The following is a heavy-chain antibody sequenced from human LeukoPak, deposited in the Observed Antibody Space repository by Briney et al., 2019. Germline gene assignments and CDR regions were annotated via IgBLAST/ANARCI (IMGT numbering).Heavy chain of an antibody. V-gene: IGHV3-53*01. CDR1: GFTVSDNY. D-gene: IGHD6-13*01. J-gene: IGHJ5*02. Sequence: GGSLRLSCAASGFTVSDNYMSWVRQAPGKGLEWVSVMYSRGDTYYTNSVKGRFAFSRDISKNTLYLQMNGLRTEDTAMYYCARDAPQVPAAGVLASWGQGTLVIVSS. CDR3: ARDAPQVPAAGVLAS. CDR2: MYSRGDT.